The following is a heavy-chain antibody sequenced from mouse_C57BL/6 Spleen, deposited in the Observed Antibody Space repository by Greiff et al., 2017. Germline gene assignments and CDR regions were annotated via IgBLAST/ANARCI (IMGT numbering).Heavy chain of an antibody. CDR3: ARDGSNYAGLAY. V-gene: IGHV5-4*01. CDR1: GFTFSSYA. D-gene: IGHD2-5*01. J-gene: IGHJ3*01. Sequence: EVMLVESGGGLVKPGGSLKLSCAASGFTFSSYAMSWVRQTPDKRLEWVATISDGGSYTYYPDNVKGRFTISRDNAKNNLYLQMSHLKSEDTAMYYCARDGSNYAGLAYWGQGTLVTVSA. CDR2: ISDGGSYT.